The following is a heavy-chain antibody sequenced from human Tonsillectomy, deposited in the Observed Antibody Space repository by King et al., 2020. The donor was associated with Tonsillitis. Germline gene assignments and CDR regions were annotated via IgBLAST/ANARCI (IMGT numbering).Heavy chain of an antibody. J-gene: IGHJ4*02. D-gene: IGHD5-18*01. Sequence: DVQLVESGGGLVKPGGSLRLSCAASGFTFSVYSMNWVRQAPGKGLEWVSSITSSSSIYYADSVKGRFTISRDNAKNSLYLQMNSLRAEDTAVYYCARVAYSYGSPYFDYWGQGTLVTVSS. CDR3: ARVAYSYGSPYFDY. V-gene: IGHV3-21*01. CDR1: GFTFSVYS. CDR2: ITSSSSI.